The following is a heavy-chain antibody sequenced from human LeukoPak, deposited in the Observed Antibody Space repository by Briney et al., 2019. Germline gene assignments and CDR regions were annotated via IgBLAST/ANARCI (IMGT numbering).Heavy chain of an antibody. CDR1: GSSFTSYW. Sequence: GESLQISWQGSGSSFTSYWIGWVRQLPGKGLEWMGIIYPGDSDTRYSPSFQGQVTISADKSISTAYLQWSSLKASDTAMYYCARGDAHLIDYWGQGTLVTVSS. D-gene: IGHD3-10*01. CDR3: ARGDAHLIDY. CDR2: IYPGDSDT. V-gene: IGHV5-51*01. J-gene: IGHJ4*02.